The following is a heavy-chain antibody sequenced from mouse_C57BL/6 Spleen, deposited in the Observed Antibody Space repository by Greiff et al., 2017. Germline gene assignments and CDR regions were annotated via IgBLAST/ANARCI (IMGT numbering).Heavy chain of an antibody. V-gene: IGHV1-47*01. CDR3: AWNNYYGSRGGAMDY. D-gene: IGHD1-1*01. Sequence: VKLMESGAELVKPGASVKMSCKASGYTFTTYPIEWMKQNHGKSLEWIGNFHPYNDDTKYNEKFKGKATLTVEKSSSTVYLELSRLTSDDSAVYYCAWNNYYGSRGGAMDYWGQGTSVTVSS. CDR2: FHPYNDDT. CDR1: GYTFTTYP. J-gene: IGHJ4*01.